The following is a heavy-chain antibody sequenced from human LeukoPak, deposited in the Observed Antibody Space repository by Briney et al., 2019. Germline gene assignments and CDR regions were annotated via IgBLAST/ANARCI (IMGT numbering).Heavy chain of an antibody. Sequence: GGSLRLSCAASGFTFSDYYMSWIRQAPGKGLEWVSYISSSYTNYADSVKGRFTISRDNAKNSLYLQMNSLRAEDTAVYYCARDTRRVRGVTNAFDIWGQGTMVTVSS. D-gene: IGHD3-10*01. CDR2: ISSSYT. CDR3: ARDTRRVRGVTNAFDI. J-gene: IGHJ3*02. V-gene: IGHV3-11*05. CDR1: GFTFSDYY.